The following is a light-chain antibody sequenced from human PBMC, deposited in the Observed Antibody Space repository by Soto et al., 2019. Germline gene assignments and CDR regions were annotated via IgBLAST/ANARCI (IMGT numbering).Light chain of an antibody. CDR1: QSLLHITGETF. V-gene: IGKV2D-29*02. CDR2: EVS. J-gene: IGKJ5*01. CDR3: MQSTQLPPT. Sequence: DVVMTQTPLSLSVAPGQPASISCKSSQSLLHITGETFLFWYLQKPAQSPQLLISEVSNRVSGVPDRFSGSGSGTHFTLEISRVETDDVGIYYCMQSTQLPPTFGQGTRL.